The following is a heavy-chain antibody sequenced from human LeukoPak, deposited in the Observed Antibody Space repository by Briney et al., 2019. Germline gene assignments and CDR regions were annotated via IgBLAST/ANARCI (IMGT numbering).Heavy chain of an antibody. D-gene: IGHD5-24*01. J-gene: IGHJ3*02. V-gene: IGHV2-5*01. CDR3: AHRPILTRDGYNRGAFDI. CDR2: IYWNDDK. Sequence: SGPTLVNPTQTLTLTCTFSGFSLRTSGVGVGWIRQPPGKALEWLALIYWNDDKRYSPSLKSRLTITKDTSKKQVLLTMTNMDPVDTATYYCAHRPILTRDGYNRGAFDIWGQGTMVTVSS. CDR1: GFSLRTSGVG.